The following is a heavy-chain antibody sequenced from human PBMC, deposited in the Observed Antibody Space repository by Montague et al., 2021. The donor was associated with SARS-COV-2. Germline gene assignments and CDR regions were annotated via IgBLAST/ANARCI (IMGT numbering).Heavy chain of an antibody. J-gene: IGHJ6*02. V-gene: IGHV4-61*02. D-gene: IGHD3-22*01. CDR2: IYTSGSS. CDR3: ARERSADYYDGSGYHSYKYGMDV. CDR1: GGSVSSGSYY. Sequence: TLSLTCTVSGGSVSSGSYYRSWIRQPAGKGLEWIGRIYTSGSSNYSPSLKSRVTISVDTSKNQFSLKVSSVTAADTAVYYCARERSADYYDGSGYHSYKYGMDVWGQGTTVTVSS.